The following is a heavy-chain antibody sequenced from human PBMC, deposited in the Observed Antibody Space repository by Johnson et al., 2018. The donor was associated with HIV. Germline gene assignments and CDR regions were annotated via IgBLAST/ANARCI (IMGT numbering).Heavy chain of an antibody. D-gene: IGHD3-3*01. J-gene: IGHJ3*02. CDR2: ISWDGGST. Sequence: VQLVESGGVVVQPGGSLRLSCGASGFTFDDYAMHWVRQAPGKGLEWVSLISWDGGSTRYSDSVQGRFTISRDNSKNSLHLQINSLRPEDSALYYCTKEIFGEGDNFWSGTLGGAFDIWGQGTMVTVSS. CDR3: TKEIFGEGDNFWSGTLGGAFDI. V-gene: IGHV3-43D*03. CDR1: GFTFDDYA.